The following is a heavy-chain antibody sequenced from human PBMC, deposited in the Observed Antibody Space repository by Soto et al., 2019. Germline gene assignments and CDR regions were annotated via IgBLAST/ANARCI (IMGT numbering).Heavy chain of an antibody. CDR2: ISDSRGDT. D-gene: IGHD2-2*01. J-gene: IGHJ3*01. CDR3: ASTRIPDALGEPNSRGFDV. Sequence: PGGSLRLSCAASGFTFHIYVMNWVRQAPGKGLEWVSGISDSRGDTYYADSVKGRFTISRDNSKNTLYLQMNSLRVEDTAVYFCASTRIPDALGEPNSRGFDVWGQGTKVTVSS. V-gene: IGHV3-23*01. CDR1: GFTFHIYV.